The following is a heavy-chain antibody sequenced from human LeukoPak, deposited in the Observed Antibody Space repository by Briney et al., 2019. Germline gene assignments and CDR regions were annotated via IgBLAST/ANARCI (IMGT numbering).Heavy chain of an antibody. CDR3: ARHVVAAFNWYFDL. CDR2: IYNSGST. CDR1: GGSISSGDYY. J-gene: IGHJ2*01. V-gene: IGHV4-30-4*01. Sequence: SQTLSLTCTVSGGSISSGDYYWSWIRQPPGKGLEWIGYIYNSGSTYYNPSLKTRVSISADTSKNQFSLKLSSVTAADTAVYYCARHVVAAFNWYFDLWGRGTLVTVSS. D-gene: IGHD2-15*01.